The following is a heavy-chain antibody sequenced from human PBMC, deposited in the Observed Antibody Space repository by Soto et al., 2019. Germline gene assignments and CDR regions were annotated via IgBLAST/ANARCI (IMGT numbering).Heavy chain of an antibody. J-gene: IGHJ4*02. CDR2: IKPDGSRT. CDR3: ARDNNWSYDS. D-gene: IGHD1-1*01. V-gene: IGHV3-74*03. Sequence: LRLSCAASGFTFSSYWMHWVRQAPGEGLVWVSYIKPDGSRTKDADSVKGRFTISRDNARNTLYLRMNSLRAEDTAVYYCARDNNWSYDSWGRGTLVTVSS. CDR1: GFTFSSYW.